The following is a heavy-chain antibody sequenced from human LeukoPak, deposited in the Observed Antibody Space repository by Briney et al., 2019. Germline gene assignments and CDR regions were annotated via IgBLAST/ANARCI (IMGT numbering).Heavy chain of an antibody. CDR1: GFTFSSYG. V-gene: IGHV3-30*02. D-gene: IGHD6-13*01. CDR3: AKGYSSSWYAYYFDY. J-gene: IGHJ4*02. Sequence: PGGSLRLSCAASGFTFSSYGMHWVRQAPGKGLEWVAFIRYDGSNKYYADSVKGRFTISRDNSKNTLYLQMNSLRAEDTAVYYCAKGYSSSWYAYYFDYWGQGTLVTVSS. CDR2: IRYDGSNK.